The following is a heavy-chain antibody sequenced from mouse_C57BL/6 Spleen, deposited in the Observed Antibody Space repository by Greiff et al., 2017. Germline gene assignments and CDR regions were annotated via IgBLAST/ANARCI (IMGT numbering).Heavy chain of an antibody. V-gene: IGHV1-85*01. CDR2: IYPRDGST. J-gene: IGHJ3*01. Sequence: QVQLKQSGPELVKPGASVKLSCKASGYTFTSYDINWVKQRPGQGLEWIGWIYPRDGSTKYNEKFKGKATLTVDTSSSTAYMELHSLTSEDSAVYFCARPPQLAWFAYWGKRALVTVSA. CDR1: GYTFTSYD. CDR3: ARPPQLAWFAY. D-gene: IGHD2-12*01.